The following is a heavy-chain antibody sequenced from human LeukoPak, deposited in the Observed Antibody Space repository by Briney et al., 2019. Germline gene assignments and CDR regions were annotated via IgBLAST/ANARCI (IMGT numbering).Heavy chain of an antibody. CDR1: GFTFDDYA. V-gene: IGHV3-9*01. CDR3: ARDRYYYDSSGYTFPQIY. CDR2: ISWNSGSI. D-gene: IGHD3-22*01. Sequence: GGSLRLSCAASGFTFDDYAMHWVRQAPGKGLEWVSGISWNSGSIGYADSVKGRFTISRDNAKNSLYLQMNSLRAEDTAVYYCARDRYYYDSSGYTFPQIYWGQGTLVTVSS. J-gene: IGHJ4*02.